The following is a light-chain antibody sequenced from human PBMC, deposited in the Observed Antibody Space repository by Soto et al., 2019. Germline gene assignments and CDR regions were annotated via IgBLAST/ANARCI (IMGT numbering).Light chain of an antibody. Sequence: EVVMTQSPATLSVSPGERATLSCRASQSVNDNLAWYQQKPGQAHRLLIHLASNRATGIPARLSGSGFGTAFSLTTRCLQSEDFAVYYCQQNTTWLWTFAQGTKV. J-gene: IGKJ1*01. CDR3: QQNTTWLWT. CDR1: QSVNDN. CDR2: LAS. V-gene: IGKV3-15*01.